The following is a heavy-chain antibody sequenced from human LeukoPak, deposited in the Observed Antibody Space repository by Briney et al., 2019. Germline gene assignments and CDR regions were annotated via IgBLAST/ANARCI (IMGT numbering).Heavy chain of an antibody. V-gene: IGHV4-59*02. CDR3: ARGGSAAKYYFDS. J-gene: IGHJ4*02. CDR1: NDSVSPLY. Sequence: SETLSLTCTVSNDSVSPLYWGWIRQPPGKGLEFIGYIFYSGTTNFNPSLKSRVTLSVDTSKNQFSLRLNSVTAADTAVYYCARGGSAAKYYFDSWGQGTLVTVSS. D-gene: IGHD6-13*01. CDR2: IFYSGTT.